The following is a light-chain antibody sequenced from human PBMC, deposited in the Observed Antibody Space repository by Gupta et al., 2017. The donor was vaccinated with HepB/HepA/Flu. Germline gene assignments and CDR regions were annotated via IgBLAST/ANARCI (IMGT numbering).Light chain of an antibody. J-gene: IGKJ3*01. Sequence: DIQMTQSPSSLSASVGDRVTITCRASQSISTYLNWYQQKPGKAPKLLIYFESSLQSGVPPRFSGSGSGTDFTLTIIRLQAEDFGTYYCQQSPSLPVTFGHGTKVDFK. CDR2: FES. CDR1: QSISTY. CDR3: QQSPSLPVT. V-gene: IGKV1-39*01.